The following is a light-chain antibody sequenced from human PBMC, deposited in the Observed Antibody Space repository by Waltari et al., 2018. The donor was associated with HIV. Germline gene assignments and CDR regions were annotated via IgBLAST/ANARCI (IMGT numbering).Light chain of an antibody. V-gene: IGKV4-1*01. CDR1: QSLLNSSNNKNY. CDR2: WAS. J-gene: IGKJ3*01. Sequence: DIVMTQSPGSLAVSLGERATINCKSSQSLLNSSNNKNYLAWYQQKPGQPPKLLIYWASTRESGVPDRFSGSGSGTEFTRTISSLQAEDVAVYYCQQYYSTPFTFGPGTKVDSK. CDR3: QQYYSTPFT.